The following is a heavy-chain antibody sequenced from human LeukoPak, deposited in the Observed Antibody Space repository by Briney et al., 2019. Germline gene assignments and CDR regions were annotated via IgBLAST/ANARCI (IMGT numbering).Heavy chain of an antibody. CDR3: AREVVVPAAIEFDY. V-gene: IGHV3-30*02. J-gene: IGHJ4*02. Sequence: GSLRLSCAASGFTFSNYGMHWVRQAPGKGLEWVAFTRYDGNNKYYADSVKGRFTISRDNSKNTLYLQMNSLRAEDTAVYYCAREVVVPAAIEFDYWGQGTLVTVSS. CDR2: TRYDGNNK. CDR1: GFTFSNYG. D-gene: IGHD2-2*02.